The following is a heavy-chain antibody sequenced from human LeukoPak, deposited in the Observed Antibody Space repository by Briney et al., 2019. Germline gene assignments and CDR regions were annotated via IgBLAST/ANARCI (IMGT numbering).Heavy chain of an antibody. V-gene: IGHV3-30*01. CDR1: GFTFSSYA. J-gene: IGHJ4*02. CDR2: ISYDGSNK. D-gene: IGHD3-16*01. Sequence: PGRSLRLSCAASGFTFSSYAMHWVRQAPGKGLEWVAVISYDGSNKYYADSVKGRFTVSRDNSKNTLYLQMNSLRAEDTAVYYWGGVLTRALDYWGQGTRVPVPS. CDR3: GGVLTRALDY.